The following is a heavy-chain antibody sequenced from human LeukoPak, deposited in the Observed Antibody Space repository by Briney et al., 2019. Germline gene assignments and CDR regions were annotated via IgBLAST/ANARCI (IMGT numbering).Heavy chain of an antibody. V-gene: IGHV4-59*01. D-gene: IGHD3-16*01. CDR1: GGSISSYY. CDR3: ARGMITFGGGYYFDY. CDR2: IYYSGST. Sequence: SETLSLTCTVSGGSISSYYWSWIRQPPGKGLEWIGYIYYSGSTNYNPSLKSRVTISVDTSKNQFSLKLSSVTAADAAVYYCARGMITFGGGYYFDYWGQGTLVTVSS. J-gene: IGHJ4*02.